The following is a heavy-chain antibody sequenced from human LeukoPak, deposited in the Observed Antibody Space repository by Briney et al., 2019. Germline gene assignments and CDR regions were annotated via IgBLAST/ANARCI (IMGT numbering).Heavy chain of an antibody. CDR2: ISGSGGST. D-gene: IGHD6-19*01. CDR1: GFTFSSYA. J-gene: IGHJ3*02. CDR3: AKTKLAVFDAFDI. V-gene: IGHV3-23*01. Sequence: GGPLRLSCAASGFTFSSYAMHWVRQAPGKGLEWVSAISGSGGSTYYADSVKGRFTISRDNSKNTLYLQMNSLRAEDTAVYYCAKTKLAVFDAFDIWGQGTMVTVSS.